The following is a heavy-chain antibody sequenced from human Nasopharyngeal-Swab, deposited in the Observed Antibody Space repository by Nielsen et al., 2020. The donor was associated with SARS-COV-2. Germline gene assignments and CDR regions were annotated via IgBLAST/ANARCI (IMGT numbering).Heavy chain of an antibody. V-gene: IGHV4-31*02. CDR3: ARGRKQQRVLRWFDP. D-gene: IGHD6-13*01. CDR2: IYYSGST. J-gene: IGHJ5*02. Sequence: WIRQPPGKGLEWIGYIYYSGSTYYNPSLKSRVTISVDTSKNQFSLKLSSVTAADPAVYYCARGRKQQRVLRWFDPWGQGTLVTVSS.